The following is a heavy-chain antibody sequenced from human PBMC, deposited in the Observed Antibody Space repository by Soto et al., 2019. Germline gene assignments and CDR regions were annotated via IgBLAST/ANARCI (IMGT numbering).Heavy chain of an antibody. D-gene: IGHD5-12*01. CDR3: ARLHGYDHYFSY. V-gene: IGHV4-59*08. CDR1: GGSISSHY. J-gene: IGHJ4*02. CDR2: IYYSGST. Sequence: PSETLSLTCTVSGGSISSHYWSWIRQPPGQGLEWIGYIYYSGSTNYNPSLKSRVTISVDTSKSQFSLRLSSVTAADTAVYFCARLHGYDHYFSYWGQGTLLSVSS.